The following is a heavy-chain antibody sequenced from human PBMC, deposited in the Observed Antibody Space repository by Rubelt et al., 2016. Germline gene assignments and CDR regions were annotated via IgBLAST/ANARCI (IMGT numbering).Heavy chain of an antibody. J-gene: IGHJ4*02. Sequence: QVQLQESGPGLVKPSETLSLTCSVSGVSISTYYWSWIRQPPGKGLEWIGYIYYSGSTNYNPSPNSGGTQSVETSKSQFSLKLTSVTAADTAWYYCARDPGWPGTFDYWGQGILVTGSS. D-gene: IGHD2-15*01. CDR1: GVSISTYY. CDR2: IYYSGST. V-gene: IGHV4-59*01. CDR3: ARDPGWPGTFDY.